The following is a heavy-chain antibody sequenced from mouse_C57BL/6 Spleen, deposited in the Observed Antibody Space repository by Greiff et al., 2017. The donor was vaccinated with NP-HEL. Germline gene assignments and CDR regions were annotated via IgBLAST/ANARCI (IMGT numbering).Heavy chain of an antibody. Sequence: QVQLQQPGAELVKPGASVKLSCKASGYTFTSYWMHWVKQRPGQGLEWIGMIHPTSGSTNYNEKFKSKATLTVDNSSNTAYMQLSSLTSEDSADYYGAKSGGRSCECPYRYNDVWGKGTTVTVSS. V-gene: IGHV1-64*01. CDR2: IHPTSGST. CDR1: GYTFTSYW. J-gene: IGHJ1*03. CDR3: AKSGGRSCECPYRYNDV. D-gene: IGHD1-1*01.